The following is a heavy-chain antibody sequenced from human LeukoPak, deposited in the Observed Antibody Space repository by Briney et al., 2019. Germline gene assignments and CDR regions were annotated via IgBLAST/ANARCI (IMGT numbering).Heavy chain of an antibody. J-gene: IGHJ4*02. CDR1: GFPFSSHG. CDR2: ISYDGSNI. CDR3: ARDLSGWYTSDY. D-gene: IGHD6-19*01. Sequence: GGSLRLSCAASGFPFSSHGMHWVRQAPGKGLEWVAVISYDGSNIGYADSVKGRFTISRDNSKNTLDLQMNSLRAEDTAVYYCARDLSGWYTSDYWGQGTLVTVSS. V-gene: IGHV3-30-3*01.